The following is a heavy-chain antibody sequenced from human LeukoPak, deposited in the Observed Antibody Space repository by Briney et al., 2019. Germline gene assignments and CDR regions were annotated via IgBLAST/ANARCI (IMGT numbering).Heavy chain of an antibody. D-gene: IGHD1-26*01. J-gene: IGHJ6*02. CDR1: GFTFSSYT. CDR2: ISGRSDSI. Sequence: SGGSLRLSCAASGFTFSSYTMSWVRQAPGEGLERVSGISGRSDSIYYADSVEGRFTISRDYSKSTVDLQMDSLRAEDTAVYYCAREKWERHHCGVDVWGQGTTVTVSS. V-gene: IGHV3-23*01. CDR3: AREKWERHHCGVDV.